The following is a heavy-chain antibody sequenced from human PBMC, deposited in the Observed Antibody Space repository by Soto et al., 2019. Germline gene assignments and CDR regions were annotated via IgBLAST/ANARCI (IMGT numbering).Heavy chain of an antibody. J-gene: IGHJ4*02. D-gene: IGHD4-17*01. CDR1: GGTFSSYA. CDR2: IIPIFGTA. V-gene: IGHV1-69*12. CDR3: ASAYRDYGDYMDYFDY. Sequence: QVQLVQSGAEVKKPGSSVKVSCKASGGTFSSYAISWVRQAPGQGLEWMGGIIPIFGTANYAQKFQGRVTITADESTSTADMELSSLRSEDTAVYYCASAYRDYGDYMDYFDYWGQGTLVTVSS.